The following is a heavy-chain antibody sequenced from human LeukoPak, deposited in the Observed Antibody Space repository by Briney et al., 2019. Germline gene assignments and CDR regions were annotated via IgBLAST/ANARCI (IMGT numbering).Heavy chain of an antibody. V-gene: IGHV3-23*01. J-gene: IGHJ4*02. CDR1: GFTFSTYA. Sequence: PGGSLRLSCAASGFTFSTYAMSWVRQAPGKGLEWVSAMSGSGDNSYYADSVKGRFTISRDNSKNTLYLQMNSLRAEDTAVYYCAKDQGWITIFGVVIEDQYYFDYWGQGTLVTVSS. D-gene: IGHD3-3*01. CDR2: MSGSGDNS. CDR3: AKDQGWITIFGVVIEDQYYFDY.